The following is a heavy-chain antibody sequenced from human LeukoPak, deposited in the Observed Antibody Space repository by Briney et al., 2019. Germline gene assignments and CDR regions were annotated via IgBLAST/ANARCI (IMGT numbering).Heavy chain of an antibody. V-gene: IGHV4-30-4*01. CDR2: IYYSGST. D-gene: IGHD3-10*01. CDR1: GGSISSGDYY. J-gene: IGHJ4*02. CDR3: ARAMVRGVIKGLVDY. Sequence: PSETLSLTCTVSGGSISSGDYYWSWIRQPPGKGLEWIGYIYYSGSTYYNPSLKSRVTISVDTSKNQFSLKLSSVTAADTAVYYCARAMVRGVIKGLVDYWGRGTLVTVSS.